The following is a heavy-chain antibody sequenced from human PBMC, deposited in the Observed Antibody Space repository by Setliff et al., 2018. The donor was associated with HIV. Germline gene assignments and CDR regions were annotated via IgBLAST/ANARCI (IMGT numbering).Heavy chain of an antibody. J-gene: IGHJ6*03. CDR2: ISGSGGST. D-gene: IGHD1-7*01. CDR1: GFAFSTYA. CDR3: ARDGTTLLAAMDV. V-gene: IGHV3-23*01. Sequence: GGSLRLSCAASGFAFSTYAMSWVRQAPGKGLEWVSTISGSGGSTYYADSVKGRFTISRDNAKNSLYLQMNSLRAEDTAVYYCARDGTTLLAAMDVWGKGTTVTVSS.